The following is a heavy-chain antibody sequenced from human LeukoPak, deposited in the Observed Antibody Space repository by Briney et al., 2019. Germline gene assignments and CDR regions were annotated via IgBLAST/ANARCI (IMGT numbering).Heavy chain of an antibody. CDR1: GYTFTSYD. CDR3: AKGGSHEGIMNAFDI. V-gene: IGHV1-8*01. Sequence: AASVKVSCKASGYTFTSYDINWVRQATGQGLEWMGWMNPNSGNTGYAQKFQGRVTMTRNTSISTAYMELSSLRSEDTAVYYCAKGGSHEGIMNAFDIWGQGAMVTVSS. J-gene: IGHJ3*02. CDR2: MNPNSGNT. D-gene: IGHD1-26*01.